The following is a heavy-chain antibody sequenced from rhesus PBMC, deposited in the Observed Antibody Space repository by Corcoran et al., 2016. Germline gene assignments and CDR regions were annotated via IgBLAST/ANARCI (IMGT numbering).Heavy chain of an antibody. CDR2: IYGSSSNT. D-gene: IGHD6S26*01. V-gene: IGHV4S10*01. CDR1: GGSISDRYR. Sequence: QVQLQESGPGVVKPSETLSLTCAVSGGSISDRYRWSWLRQPPGKGLEWVGYIYGSSSNTNYNPSRKSRVTISKDTSKNQFSLKLSSVTAADTAVYYCARFWGSGWSGINYWGQGVLVTVSS. CDR3: ARFWGSGWSGINY. J-gene: IGHJ4*01.